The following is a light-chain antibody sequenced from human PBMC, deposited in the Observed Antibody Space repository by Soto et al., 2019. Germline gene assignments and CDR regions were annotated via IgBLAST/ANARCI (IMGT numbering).Light chain of an antibody. V-gene: IGKV3-20*01. CDR1: QSVSNNY. Sequence: EIVLTQSPGTLSLSPGERATLSCRASQSVSNNYLAWYQQKPGKAPNLLIHSASSLQSGVPSRFSGSGSGTDFTLTISSLHPDDVATYFCQQSYRVAYTFGRGTKLEL. CDR2: SAS. CDR3: QQSYRVAYT. J-gene: IGKJ2*01.